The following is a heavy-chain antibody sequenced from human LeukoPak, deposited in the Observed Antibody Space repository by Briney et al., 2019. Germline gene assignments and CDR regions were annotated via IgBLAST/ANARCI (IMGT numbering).Heavy chain of an antibody. Sequence: GASVKVSCKASDYTFTSYGISWVRQAPGQELEWMGWINPNSGGTNYAQKFQGRVTMTRDTSISTAYMELSRLRSDDTAVYYCARAYSSSLPFSYFDYWGQVTLVTVSS. J-gene: IGHJ4*02. CDR2: INPNSGGT. D-gene: IGHD6-6*01. CDR3: ARAYSSSLPFSYFDY. V-gene: IGHV1-2*02. CDR1: DYTFTSYG.